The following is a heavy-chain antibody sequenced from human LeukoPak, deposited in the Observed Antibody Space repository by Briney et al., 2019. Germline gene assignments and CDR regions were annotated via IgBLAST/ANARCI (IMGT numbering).Heavy chain of an antibody. CDR2: INQDETQK. J-gene: IGHJ4*02. Sequence: GGSLRLSCAASGFTFNRYWMSWVRQTPGRGLEWVANINQDETQKYYVDSVKGRFTISRDNAKSSLYLQMNSLRAEDTAVYYCATIAPLRHFDFWGQGTLVIVSS. CDR1: GFTFNRYW. D-gene: IGHD6-13*01. CDR3: ATIAPLRHFDF. V-gene: IGHV3-7*01.